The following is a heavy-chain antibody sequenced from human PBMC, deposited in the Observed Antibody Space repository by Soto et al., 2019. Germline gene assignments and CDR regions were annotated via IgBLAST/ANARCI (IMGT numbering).Heavy chain of an antibody. CDR1: GYTFINYD. CDR2: LNPKSGYT. V-gene: IGHV1-8*01. D-gene: IGHD4-17*01. J-gene: IGHJ4*02. CDR3: VRVYGEIDY. Sequence: GASVKVSCKASGYTFINYDINWVRQATGQGLEWMGWLNPKSGYTGYAQQFQGRITMTRSTSLTTAYMELSSLRSEDTAVYYCVRVYGEIDYWGQGTLVTAPQ.